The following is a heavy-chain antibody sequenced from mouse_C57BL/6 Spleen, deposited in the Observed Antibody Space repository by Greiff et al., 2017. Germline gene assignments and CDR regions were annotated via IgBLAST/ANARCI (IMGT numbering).Heavy chain of an antibody. J-gene: IGHJ1*03. Sequence: EVQLMESGGGLVKPGASLKLSCAASGFTFSSYAMSWVRQTPGKRLEWVGTLSGGGSYTYYPQNVKGRFTISRDNAKNNLYLQIRNLTSEDTAMYYCARDNYGSCCWYYGVWGTGTTVTVSS. D-gene: IGHD1-1*01. CDR2: LSGGGSYT. CDR1: GFTFSSYA. V-gene: IGHV5-4*01. CDR3: ARDNYGSCCWYYGV.